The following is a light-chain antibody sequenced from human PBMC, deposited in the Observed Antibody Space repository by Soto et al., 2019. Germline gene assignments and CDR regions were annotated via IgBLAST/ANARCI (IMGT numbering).Light chain of an antibody. CDR1: QSFSSGY. CDR2: GAS. V-gene: IGKV3-20*01. J-gene: IGKJ2*01. CDR3: QQYGSSPYT. Sequence: EIVLTQSPGTLSLSPGEGATFPCGPSQSFSSGYLAWYQQKPGQAPRLLIYGASSRATDIPDRFSGSGSGTDFTLTISRLEPEDFAVYYCQQYGSSPYTFGQGTKLEIK.